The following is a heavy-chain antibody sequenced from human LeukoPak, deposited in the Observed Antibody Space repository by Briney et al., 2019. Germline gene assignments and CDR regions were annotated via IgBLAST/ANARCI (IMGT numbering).Heavy chain of an antibody. V-gene: IGHV1-2*02. CDR1: GYTFTGYY. J-gene: IGHJ5*02. D-gene: IGHD2-2*01. Sequence: ASVKVSCKASGYTFTGYYMHWVRQAPGQGLEWMGWINPNSGGTNYAQKFQGRVTMTRDTSISTAYMELSRLRSDDTAVYYCARVRRYCSSTSCLPFPNWFDPWGQGTLVTVSS. CDR2: INPNSGGT. CDR3: ARVRRYCSSTSCLPFPNWFDP.